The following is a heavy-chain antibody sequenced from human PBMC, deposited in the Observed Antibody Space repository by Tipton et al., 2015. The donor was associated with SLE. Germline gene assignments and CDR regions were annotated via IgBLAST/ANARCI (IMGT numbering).Heavy chain of an antibody. D-gene: IGHD3-3*01. J-gene: IGHJ4*02. Sequence: LRLSCTVSGGSISSYYWSWIRQPPGKGLEWIGDIYYSGSTNYNPSLKSRVTISVDTSKNQFSLKLSSVTAADTAVYYCARAVGPTICGVVYWGQGTLVTVSS. CDR2: IYYSGST. CDR1: GGSISSYY. CDR3: ARAVGPTICGVVY. V-gene: IGHV4-59*01.